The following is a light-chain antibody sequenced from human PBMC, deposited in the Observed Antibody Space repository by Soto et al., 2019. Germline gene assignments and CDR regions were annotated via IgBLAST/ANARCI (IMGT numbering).Light chain of an antibody. CDR2: GNS. Sequence: QSVLTQPPSVSGAPGQRVTISCTGSSSNIGAGYDVHWYQQLPGPAPKLLIYGNSNRPSGVPVRFSGSKSGTSASLAITGLRVEDEADYYCQSYDSRLSRAVFGGGTKLTVL. CDR1: SSNIGAGYD. CDR3: QSYDSRLSRAV. J-gene: IGLJ3*02. V-gene: IGLV1-40*01.